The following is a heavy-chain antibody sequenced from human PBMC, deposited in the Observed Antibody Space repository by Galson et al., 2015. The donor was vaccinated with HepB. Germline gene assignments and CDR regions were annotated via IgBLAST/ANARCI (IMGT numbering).Heavy chain of an antibody. CDR2: IWYDGSNK. CDR3: ARCLTGTTGEWFDY. D-gene: IGHD1-7*01. J-gene: IGHJ4*02. Sequence: SLRLSCAASGFTFSSYGMHWVRQTPGKGLEWVAVIWYDGSNKYYADSVKGRFTISRDNSKNTLYLQMNSLRAEDTAVYYCARCLTGTTGEWFDYWGQGTLVTVSS. V-gene: IGHV3-33*01. CDR1: GFTFSSYG.